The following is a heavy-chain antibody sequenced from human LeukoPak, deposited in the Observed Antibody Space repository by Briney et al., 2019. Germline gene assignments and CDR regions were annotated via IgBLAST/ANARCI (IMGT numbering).Heavy chain of an antibody. CDR2: IYYSGGA. Sequence: PSETLSLTCTVSGGSNSGYYWSWIRQPPGKGLEWIGYIYYSGGAKYNPSLKSRVTISVDTSKNQFSLNLTSVTAADTAVYYCARDIGAARSDYWGQGTLVTVSS. CDR3: ARDIGAARSDY. J-gene: IGHJ4*02. V-gene: IGHV4-59*01. D-gene: IGHD6-6*01. CDR1: GGSNSGYY.